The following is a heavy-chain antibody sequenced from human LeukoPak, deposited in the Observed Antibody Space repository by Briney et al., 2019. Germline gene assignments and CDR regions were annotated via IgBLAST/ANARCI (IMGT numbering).Heavy chain of an antibody. CDR3: ASVYINGMDV. V-gene: IGHV1-46*01. J-gene: IGHJ6*02. CDR2: INPSGDTT. D-gene: IGHD5/OR15-5a*01. Sequence: ASVKVSCKASGYTLTSYYLHWVRQAPGQGLEWMAIINPSGDTTSHAQKFQGRVTMTRDTSASTVYMELSSLRSEDTAVYYCASVYINGMDVWGQGTTVTVSS. CDR1: GYTLTSYY.